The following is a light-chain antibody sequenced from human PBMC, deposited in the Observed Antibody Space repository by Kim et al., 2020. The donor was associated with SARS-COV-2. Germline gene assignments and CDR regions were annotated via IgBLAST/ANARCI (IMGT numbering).Light chain of an antibody. Sequence: GQSCTISCTGTSSDVGSYILVSWYQQHHGKATKLKIYDISKRPSGVSNRFSVAKSGNTASLTISGLQAEDDADYYCCSYAGSSTYVFGTGTKVTVL. CDR1: SSDVGSYIL. CDR3: CSYAGSSTYV. J-gene: IGLJ1*01. V-gene: IGLV2-23*02. CDR2: DIS.